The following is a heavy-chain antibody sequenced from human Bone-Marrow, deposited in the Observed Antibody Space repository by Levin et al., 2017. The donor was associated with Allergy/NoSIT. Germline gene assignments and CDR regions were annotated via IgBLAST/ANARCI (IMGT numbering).Heavy chain of an antibody. CDR2: IYYSGST. CDR3: ARHSSGWYFSDY. V-gene: IGHV4-59*08. CDR1: GGSISSYY. D-gene: IGHD6-19*01. Sequence: GSLRLSCTVSGGSISSYYWSWIRQPPGKGLEWIGYIYYSGSTNYNPSLKSRVTISVDTSKNQFSLKLSSVTAADTAVYYCARHSSGWYFSDYWGQGTLVTVSS. J-gene: IGHJ4*02.